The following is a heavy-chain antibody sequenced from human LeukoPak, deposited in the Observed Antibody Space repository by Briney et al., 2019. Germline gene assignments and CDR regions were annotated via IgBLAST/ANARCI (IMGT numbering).Heavy chain of an antibody. V-gene: IGHV1-2*02. J-gene: IGHJ5*02. CDR2: INPNSGET. Sequence: ASVKVSCKASGYTFTDYYMHGVRQAPEQGLEWMGGINPNSGETNYAQKSQGRVPMARDTPISTAFMELRRLTSDDTAVYYCARGTAVSGRFDHWVQGSLVSVSS. D-gene: IGHD6-19*01. CDR1: GYTFTDYY. CDR3: ARGTAVSGRFDH.